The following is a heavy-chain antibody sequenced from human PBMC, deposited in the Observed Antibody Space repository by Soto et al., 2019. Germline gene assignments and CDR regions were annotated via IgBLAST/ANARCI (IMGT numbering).Heavy chain of an antibody. V-gene: IGHV3-48*04. D-gene: IGHD3-10*01. J-gene: IGHJ5*02. CDR2: ISSGSGNI. CDR3: ARTYGTGSLNWFDP. CDR1: GFIFSSYD. Sequence: EVPLVESGGGLVQPGGSLRLSCAASGFIFSSYDMNWVRQAPGKGLEWVSYISSGSGNILYADSVKGRFTISRDNAKNSLYLQMNSLRAEDMAVYYCARTYGTGSLNWFDPWGQGTLVTVSS.